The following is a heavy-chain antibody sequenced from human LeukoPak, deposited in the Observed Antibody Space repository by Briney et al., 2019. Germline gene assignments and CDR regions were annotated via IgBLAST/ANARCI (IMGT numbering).Heavy chain of an antibody. CDR3: ARDVRQLVLY. CDR2: ISSSSSYI. J-gene: IGHJ4*02. CDR1: GFTFSDYT. V-gene: IGHV3-21*01. Sequence: PGGSLRLSCAASGFTFSDYTMNWVRQAPGKGLEWVSSISSSSSYIYYADSVKGRFTISRDNAKNSLYLQMNSLRAEDTAVYYCARDVRQLVLYWGQGTLVTVSS. D-gene: IGHD6-6*01.